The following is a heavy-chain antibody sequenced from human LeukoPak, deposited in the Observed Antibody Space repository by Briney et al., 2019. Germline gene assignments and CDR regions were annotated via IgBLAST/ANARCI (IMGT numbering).Heavy chain of an antibody. V-gene: IGHV3-23*01. CDR1: GINFRSSA. CDR3: AKWGAQSGNYRAVDR. D-gene: IGHD3-10*01. J-gene: IGHJ5*02. Sequence: GGSPRLSCAASGINFRSSAMSWVRQARGKGLEWVSAINGEGGSTYYADSVKGRFAISRDNAKNTLFLQMNSLRLEDTAIYYCAKWGAQSGNYRAVDRWGHGTLVTVS. CDR2: INGEGGST.